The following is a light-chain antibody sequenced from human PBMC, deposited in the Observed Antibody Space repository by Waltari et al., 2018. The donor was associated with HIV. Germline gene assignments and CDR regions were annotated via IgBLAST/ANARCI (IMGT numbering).Light chain of an antibody. CDR1: RSNIGARYE. CDR2: GNT. J-gene: IGLJ2*01. CDR3: AGWDDSLSGVI. Sequence: QSVLTQPPSVSGAPGQRVTISCSGTRSNIGARYEVHWYQQLPGTAPKLLIYGNTNRPSGVPDRFSAFKSGTSASLVITGLQAEDEADYYCAGWDDSLSGVIFGGGTKLTVL. V-gene: IGLV1-40*01.